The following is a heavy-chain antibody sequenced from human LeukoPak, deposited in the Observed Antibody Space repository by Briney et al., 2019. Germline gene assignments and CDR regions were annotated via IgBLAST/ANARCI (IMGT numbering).Heavy chain of an antibody. CDR1: GGSISSSSYY. Sequence: PSETLSLTCTVSGGSISSSSYYWGWIRQPPGKGLEWIGSIYYSGSTYYNPSLKSRVTISIDTSKNQFSLKLTSVTAADTAVYYCAKVYSYGPKDDFWGQGTLVTVSS. CDR3: AKVYSYGPKDDF. J-gene: IGHJ4*02. CDR2: IYYSGST. V-gene: IGHV4-39*07. D-gene: IGHD5-18*01.